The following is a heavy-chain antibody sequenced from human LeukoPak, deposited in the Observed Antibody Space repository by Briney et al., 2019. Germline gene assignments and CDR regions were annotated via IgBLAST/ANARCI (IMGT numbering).Heavy chain of an antibody. Sequence: SETLSLTCTVSGGSISSYYWSWIRQPPGKGLEWIGYIYYSGSTNYNPSLKSRVTISVDTSKNQFSLKLSSVSAADTAVYYCARGRGSKYQLLGYYYMDVWGKGTTVTVSS. CDR3: ARGRGSKYQLLGYYYMDV. D-gene: IGHD2-2*01. J-gene: IGHJ6*03. CDR1: GGSISSYY. CDR2: IYYSGST. V-gene: IGHV4-59*01.